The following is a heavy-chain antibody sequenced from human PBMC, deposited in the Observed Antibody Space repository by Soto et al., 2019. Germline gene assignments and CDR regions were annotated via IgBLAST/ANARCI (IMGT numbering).Heavy chain of an antibody. CDR3: ARSIDPFMTQYDSYYFDY. Sequence: EVQLVESGGGLVQPGGSLRLSCAASGFTFSSYWMSWVRQAPGKGLEWVANIKQDGSEKYYVDSVKGRFTISRDTTKNSLYLQMISLSAEDTAVYYGARSIDPFMTQYDSYYFDYWGQGTLVTVSS. V-gene: IGHV3-7*01. D-gene: IGHD3-22*01. J-gene: IGHJ4*02. CDR1: GFTFSSYW. CDR2: IKQDGSEK.